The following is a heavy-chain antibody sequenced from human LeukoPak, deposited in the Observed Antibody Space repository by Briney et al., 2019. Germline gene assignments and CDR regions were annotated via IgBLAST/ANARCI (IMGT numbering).Heavy chain of an antibody. CDR1: GFTFSSYS. Sequence: GGSLRLSCAASGFTFSSYSMNWVRQAPGKGLEWVSYISSSSSTIYYADSVKGRFTISRDNAKNSLYLQMNSLRAEDTAVYYCARDQGPYSSSSVDCWGQGTLVTVSS. V-gene: IGHV3-48*01. D-gene: IGHD6-6*01. CDR3: ARDQGPYSSSSVDC. J-gene: IGHJ4*02. CDR2: ISSSSSTI.